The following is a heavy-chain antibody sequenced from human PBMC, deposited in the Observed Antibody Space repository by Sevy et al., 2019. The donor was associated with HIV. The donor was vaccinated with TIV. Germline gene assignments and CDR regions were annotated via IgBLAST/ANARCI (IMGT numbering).Heavy chain of an antibody. D-gene: IGHD4-17*01. V-gene: IGHV1-2*06. Sequence: ASVKVSCKASGYTFTGYYMHWVRQAPGQGLEWMGRINPNSGGTNYAQKFQGRVTMTRDTSISTAYMELSRLRSDDTAVYYCAWCGHYGDYVNYYYYGMDVWGQGTTVTVSS. CDR3: AWCGHYGDYVNYYYYGMDV. CDR2: INPNSGGT. J-gene: IGHJ6*02. CDR1: GYTFTGYY.